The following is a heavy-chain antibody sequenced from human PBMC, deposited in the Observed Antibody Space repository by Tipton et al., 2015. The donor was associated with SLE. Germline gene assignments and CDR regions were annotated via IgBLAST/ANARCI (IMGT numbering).Heavy chain of an antibody. J-gene: IGHJ4*02. Sequence: TLSLTCAVYGGSFSDYYWSWIRQPPGKGLEWIGEINHSGSTNYNPSLKSRVTISVDTSKNHFSLKLSSVTAADTAVYYCASARPAVGATTNYWGQGTLVTVSS. D-gene: IGHD1-26*01. CDR2: INHSGST. CDR1: GGSFSDYY. CDR3: ASARPAVGATTNY. V-gene: IGHV4-34*01.